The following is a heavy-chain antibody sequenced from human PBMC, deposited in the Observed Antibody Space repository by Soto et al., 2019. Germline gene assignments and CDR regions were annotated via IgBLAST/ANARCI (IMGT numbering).Heavy chain of an antibody. D-gene: IGHD2-15*01. J-gene: IGHJ6*02. CDR3: ARDRVQMVDGLDV. Sequence: QVQLVESGGGVVQPGRSLRLSCAASGFTFSNNGMHWVRQAPGKGLEWVAVIWYDGINKYYADSVKGRFIISGDNSKNTVYLQMNSLRAEDTAVYYCARDRVQMVDGLDVWGQGTTVTVSS. V-gene: IGHV3-33*01. CDR1: GFTFSNNG. CDR2: IWYDGINK.